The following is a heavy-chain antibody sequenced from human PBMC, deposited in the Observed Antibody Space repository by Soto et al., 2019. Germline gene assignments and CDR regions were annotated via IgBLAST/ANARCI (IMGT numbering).Heavy chain of an antibody. CDR1: GYAFTTYG. V-gene: IGHV1-18*01. Sequence: QVHLVQSGAEVKKPGASVKVSCKGSGYAFTTYGITWVRQAPGQGLEWMGWISAHNGNTNYAQKLQGRVTVTRDTSTSTAYMELRSLRYYDTAVYYCARGRYGDYWGHGALVPVSS. CDR2: ISAHNGNT. D-gene: IGHD1-1*01. CDR3: ARGRYGDY. J-gene: IGHJ4*01.